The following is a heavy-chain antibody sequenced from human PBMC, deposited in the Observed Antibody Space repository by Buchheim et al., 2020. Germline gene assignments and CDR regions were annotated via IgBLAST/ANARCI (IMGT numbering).Heavy chain of an antibody. J-gene: IGHJ4*02. CDR3: ARPRSCSSTTCSGGGFDY. V-gene: IGHV4-61*01. D-gene: IGHD2-2*01. CDR1: GGSVSSGSYY. CDR2: IDHIGRT. Sequence: QVQLQESGPGLVKPSETLSLTCTVSGGSVSSGSYYWSWIRQPPGKGLEWIGEIDHIGRTTYNPSLKSRVTISVDTSKNQFSLKLNSVTAADTAVYYCARPRSCSSTTCSGGGFDYWGQGTL.